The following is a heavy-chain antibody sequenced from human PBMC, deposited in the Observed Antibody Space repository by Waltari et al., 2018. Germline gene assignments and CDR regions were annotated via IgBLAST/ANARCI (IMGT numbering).Heavy chain of an antibody. CDR3: AREGIQLWSPAYFDY. D-gene: IGHD5-18*01. CDR1: GGSFSGYY. Sequence: QVQLQQWGAGLLKPSETLSLTCAVYGGSFSGYYWSWIRQPPGKGLEWIGEINHRGSTNYNPSLKSRVTISVDTSKNQFSLKLSSVTAADTAVYYCAREGIQLWSPAYFDYWGQGTLVTVSS. V-gene: IGHV4-34*01. CDR2: INHRGST. J-gene: IGHJ4*02.